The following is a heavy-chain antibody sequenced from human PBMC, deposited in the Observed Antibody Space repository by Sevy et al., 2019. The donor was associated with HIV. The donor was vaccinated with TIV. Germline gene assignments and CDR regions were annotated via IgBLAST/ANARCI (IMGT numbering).Heavy chain of an antibody. V-gene: IGHV4-4*02. J-gene: IGHJ4*02. CDR1: GGSISSNNW. D-gene: IGHD2-2*03. Sequence: SETLSLTCAVSGGSISSNNWWNWVRQTPGKGLEWIGEIYHGGSTNRNPSLKSRVTISVDKSKNQFSLKLSSVTAADTAVYYCARGVGGYGSSTSCHVDYWGQGTLVTVSS. CDR3: ARGVGGYGSSTSCHVDY. CDR2: IYHGGST.